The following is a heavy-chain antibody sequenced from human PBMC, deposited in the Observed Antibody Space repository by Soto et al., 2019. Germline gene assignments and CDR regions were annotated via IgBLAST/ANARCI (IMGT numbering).Heavy chain of an antibody. Sequence: QVQLVQSVAEVKKPGSSVKVSCKASGGTFSSYAISWVRQAPGQVLEWMGGIIPIVGTANYAQKFQGRVKITADESRTKAYMELNSVSSEDTAVYYCAGKKCISTSCPPPTVFDPCGQGTLVTVAS. D-gene: IGHD2-2*01. J-gene: IGHJ5*02. CDR1: GGTFSSYA. CDR2: IIPIVGTA. V-gene: IGHV1-69*12. CDR3: AGKKCISTSCPPPTVFDP.